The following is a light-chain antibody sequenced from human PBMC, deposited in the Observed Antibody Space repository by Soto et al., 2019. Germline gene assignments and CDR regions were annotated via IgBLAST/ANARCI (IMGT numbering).Light chain of an antibody. V-gene: IGKV3-15*01. CDR3: QQYNNWPWT. CDR2: GAS. J-gene: IGKJ1*01. Sequence: EIVTTQSPATLSVSPGERATLSCRTGQSVSSGLAWYQQKPGQAPRLLIYGASTRATGIPARFSGSGSGTEFTLTISSLQSKDSAVYYCQQYNNWPWTFGQGTKVEIK. CDR1: QSVSSG.